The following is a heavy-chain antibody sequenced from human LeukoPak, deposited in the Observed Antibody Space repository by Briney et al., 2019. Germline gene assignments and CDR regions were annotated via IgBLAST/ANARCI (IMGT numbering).Heavy chain of an antibody. CDR2: INHSGST. Sequence: PSETLSLTCTVSGDSITSNPCHWGWIRQPPGKGLEWIGEINHSGSTNYNPSLKSRVTISVDTSKNQFSLKLSSVTAADTAVYYCARSPQEGYSYGYYYYYYMDVWGKGTTVTVSS. CDR3: ARSPQEGYSYGYYYYYYMDV. D-gene: IGHD5-18*01. V-gene: IGHV4-39*07. CDR1: GDSITSNPCH. J-gene: IGHJ6*03.